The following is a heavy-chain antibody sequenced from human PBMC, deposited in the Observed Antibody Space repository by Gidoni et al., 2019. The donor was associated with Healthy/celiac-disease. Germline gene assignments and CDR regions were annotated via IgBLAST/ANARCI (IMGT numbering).Heavy chain of an antibody. CDR3: AKPEEYYYDSSGYLLDAFDI. CDR2: ISGSCGST. D-gene: IGHD3-22*01. V-gene: IGHV3-23*01. Sequence: VQLLESGGGLVQPGGSLRLSCAASGFTFSSYAMSWVLQAPGKGLAWVSAISGSCGSTYYADSVKGRFTISRDNSKNTLYLQMNSLRAEDTAVYYCAKPEEYYYDSSGYLLDAFDIWGQGTMVTVSS. J-gene: IGHJ3*02. CDR1: GFTFSSYA.